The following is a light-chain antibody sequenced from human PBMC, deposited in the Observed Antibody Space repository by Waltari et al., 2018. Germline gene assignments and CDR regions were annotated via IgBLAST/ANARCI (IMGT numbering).Light chain of an antibody. V-gene: IGKV2-30*02. CDR2: KVS. CDR1: HSPVHSDGNGY. Sequence: DVVMAQSPLSLLVTLGQPASVSCRSSHSPVHSDGNGYLNWYQQRPVQAPRRLIYKVSRRDSGVSDRFSGSGSGTDFTLKISRVEAEDVGVYYCMQGSHWPRTFGQGTKLEI. CDR3: MQGSHWPRT. J-gene: IGKJ2*01.